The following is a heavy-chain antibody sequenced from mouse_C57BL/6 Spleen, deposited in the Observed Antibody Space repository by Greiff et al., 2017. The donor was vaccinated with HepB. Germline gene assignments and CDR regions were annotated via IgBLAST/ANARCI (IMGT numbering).Heavy chain of an antibody. V-gene: IGHV5-6*01. CDR3: ARQGTAQATNWFAY. Sequence: EVQGVESGGDLVKPGGSLKLSCAASGFTFSSYGMSWVRQTPDKRLEWVATISSGGSYTYYPDSVKGRFTISRDNAKNTLYLQMSSLKSEDTAMYYCARQGTAQATNWFAYWGQGTLVTVSA. CDR1: GFTFSSYG. J-gene: IGHJ3*01. D-gene: IGHD3-2*02. CDR2: ISSGGSYT.